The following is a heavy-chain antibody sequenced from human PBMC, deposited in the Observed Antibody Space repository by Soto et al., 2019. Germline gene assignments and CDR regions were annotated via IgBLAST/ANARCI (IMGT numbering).Heavy chain of an antibody. CDR3: ARGSRTYDPSRSGVGV. J-gene: IGHJ6*01. CDR2: ISYDGSNK. Sequence: QVQLVESGGGVVQPGRSLRLSCAASGFTFSSYDMHWVRQAPGKGLEWLAVISYDGSNKYYADSVNGRFTISRDNAKNTLYLHMNSLRAEDTAVYYWARGSRTYDPSRSGVGVWGQGTTVTVAS. D-gene: IGHD3-3*01. V-gene: IGHV3-30-3*01. CDR1: GFTFSSYD.